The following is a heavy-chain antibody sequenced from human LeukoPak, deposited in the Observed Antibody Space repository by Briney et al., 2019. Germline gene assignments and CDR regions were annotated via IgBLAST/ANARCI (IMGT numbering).Heavy chain of an antibody. Sequence: SETLSLTCAAYGGSFSGYYWSWIRQPPGKGLEWIGEINHSGSTNYNPSLKSRVTISVDTSKNQFSLKLSSVTAADTAVYYCARRRVVVVAATPRGYYYMDVWGKGTTVTVSS. V-gene: IGHV4-34*01. CDR3: ARRRVVVVAATPRGYYYMDV. J-gene: IGHJ6*03. CDR1: GGSFSGYY. D-gene: IGHD2-15*01. CDR2: INHSGST.